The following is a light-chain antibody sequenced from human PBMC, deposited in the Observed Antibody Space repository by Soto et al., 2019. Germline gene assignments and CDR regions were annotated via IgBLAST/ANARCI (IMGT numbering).Light chain of an antibody. Sequence: QSVLTQPPSASGSPGQSVTISCTGTSSDVGAYNYVSWYQQHPGKAPKLIIYEVSQRPSGVPDRFSGSRSGNTASLTVSGLQAEDEADYYCCSYAGTTRVFGTGPKVTVL. J-gene: IGLJ1*01. CDR1: SSDVGAYNY. CDR3: CSYAGTTRV. V-gene: IGLV2-8*01. CDR2: EVS.